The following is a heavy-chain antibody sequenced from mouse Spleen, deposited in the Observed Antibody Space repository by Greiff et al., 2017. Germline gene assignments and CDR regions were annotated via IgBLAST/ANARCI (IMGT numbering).Heavy chain of an antibody. CDR3: ARRDCGSSY. CDR1: GYTFTDYW. Sequence: VQLQESGADLVMPGASVKISCTASGYTFTDYWMHWVNQRPGQGLEWIGAIDTSDSYTSYNQKFKGQVTLTVDESSSTAYMQLSSLTSEDSAVYYCARRDCGSSYWGQGTTLTVSS. D-gene: IGHD1-1*01. V-gene: IGHV1-69*01. CDR2: IDTSDSYT. J-gene: IGHJ2*01.